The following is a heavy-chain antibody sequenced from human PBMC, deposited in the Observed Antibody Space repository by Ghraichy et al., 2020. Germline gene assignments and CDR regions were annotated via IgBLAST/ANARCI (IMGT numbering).Heavy chain of an antibody. CDR2: IWFDGSNK. D-gene: IGHD3-10*01. CDR3: ARDHSGGYHYYYHMDV. Sequence: GGSLRLSCAASGFIFSSYGMHWVRQAPGKGLEWVAVIWFDGSNKYYADSVKGRFTISRDDSNNTVHLQMNSLRAEDTAVYYCARDHSGGYHYYYHMDVWGKGTTVTVS. J-gene: IGHJ6*03. V-gene: IGHV3-33*01. CDR1: GFIFSSYG.